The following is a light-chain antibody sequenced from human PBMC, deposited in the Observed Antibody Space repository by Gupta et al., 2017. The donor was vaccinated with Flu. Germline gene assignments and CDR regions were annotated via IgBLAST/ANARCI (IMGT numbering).Light chain of an antibody. J-gene: IGLJ2*01. CDR1: SSNIGSNT. Sequence: QPVLTQPPSAYGTPGQRFTISCSVSSSNIGSNTVNWYQQLPGMAPKLLIYSNNQRPSGVPDRFSGSKSGTSASLAISGLQSEDEADYYYSAWDDSLNGHVVFGGGTKLTVL. V-gene: IGLV1-44*01. CDR2: SNN. CDR3: SAWDDSLNGHVV.